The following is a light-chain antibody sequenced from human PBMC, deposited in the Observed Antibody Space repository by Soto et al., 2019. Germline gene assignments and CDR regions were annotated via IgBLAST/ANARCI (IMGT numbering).Light chain of an antibody. CDR3: QQRSNWRT. Sequence: EIVLTQSPATLSLSPGERATLSCRASQSVSSYLAWYQQKPGQAPRLLMYDASNRATGIPARFSGSGSGTDFTLTINSLEPEDFAVYYCQQRSNWRTFGQGTKLEIK. V-gene: IGKV3-11*01. CDR2: DAS. J-gene: IGKJ2*02. CDR1: QSVSSY.